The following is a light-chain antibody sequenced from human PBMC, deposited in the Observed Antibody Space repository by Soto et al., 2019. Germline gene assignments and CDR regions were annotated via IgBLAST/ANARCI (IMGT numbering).Light chain of an antibody. CDR3: CSYVAGDSWV. V-gene: IGLV2-8*01. Sequence: QSVLTQPPSASGSPGQSVTISCTGSGSDVGGHNHVSWYQQHPGEVPKLIIYEVSERPSGVPDRFSGSKSGNTASLTVSGLQADDEADYYRCSYVAGDSWVFGGGTKLTVL. CDR2: EVS. CDR1: GSDVGGHNH. J-gene: IGLJ3*02.